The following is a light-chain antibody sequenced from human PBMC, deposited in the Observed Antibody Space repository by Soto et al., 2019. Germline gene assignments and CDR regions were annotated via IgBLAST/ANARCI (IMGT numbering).Light chain of an antibody. CDR2: SAS. V-gene: IGKV1D-12*01. CDR1: RDISTW. CDR3: QQANGFPPGFT. J-gene: IGKJ3*01. Sequence: DLQMTQSPSSVSASVGDRVTITCRASRDISTWLAWYQQKPGTAPKLLIYSASTLRSGVPSRFSGSGSGTDFTLTISSLQPEDFATYYCQQANGFPPGFTFGPGTKVDI.